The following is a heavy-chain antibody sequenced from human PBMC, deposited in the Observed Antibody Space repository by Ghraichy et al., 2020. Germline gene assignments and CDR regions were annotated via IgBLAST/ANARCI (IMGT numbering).Heavy chain of an antibody. D-gene: IGHD5-24*01. V-gene: IGHV3-73*01. CDR1: GFTFSGSA. J-gene: IGHJ5*02. CDR2: IRTKANSYAT. Sequence: GGSLRLSCAASGFTFSGSAMHWVRQASGKGLEWVGRIRTKANSYATAYAASVKGRFTMSRDDSKNTAFLQMNSLKNEDTAVYYCTSEAGRDGYNWGWFDPWGQGTLVTVSS. CDR3: TSEAGRDGYNWGWFDP.